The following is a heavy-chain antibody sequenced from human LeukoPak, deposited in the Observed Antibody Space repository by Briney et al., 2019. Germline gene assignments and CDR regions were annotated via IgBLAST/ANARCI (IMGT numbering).Heavy chain of an antibody. Sequence: GGSLRLSCAASGFTFSSYSMNWVRQAPGKGLEWVSSISSSSSYIYYADSVKGRFTISRDNAKNSLYLRMNSLRAEDTAVYYCARDGYYYDSSGYSEPPDAFDIWGQGTMVTVSS. CDR1: GFTFSSYS. V-gene: IGHV3-21*01. CDR3: ARDGYYYDSSGYSEPPDAFDI. J-gene: IGHJ3*02. D-gene: IGHD3-22*01. CDR2: ISSSSSYI.